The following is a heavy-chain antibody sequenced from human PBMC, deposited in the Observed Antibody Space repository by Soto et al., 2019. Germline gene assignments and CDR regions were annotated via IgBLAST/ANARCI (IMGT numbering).Heavy chain of an antibody. J-gene: IGHJ4*02. D-gene: IGHD1-26*01. CDR1: GFTFSSYS. V-gene: IGHV3-48*02. Sequence: EVQLVESGGGLVQPGGSLRLSCAASGFTFSSYSMNWVRQAPGKGLEWVSYISSSSSTIYYADSVKGRFTISRDNAKNSLYLQMNSLRDEDTAVYYCARGSPRVGATVGPFDYWGQGTLVTVSS. CDR2: ISSSSSTI. CDR3: ARGSPRVGATVGPFDY.